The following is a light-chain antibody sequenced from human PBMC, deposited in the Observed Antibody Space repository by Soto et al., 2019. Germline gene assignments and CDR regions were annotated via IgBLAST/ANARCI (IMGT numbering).Light chain of an antibody. J-gene: IGLJ1*01. CDR2: DVS. V-gene: IGLV2-14*01. CDR3: TSYTSDSTYV. Sequence: QSALTQPASVSGSPGQSITISCTGTSTDVGRYNYVSWYQQHPGKAPKLMVYDVSNRPSWVSNRFSGSKSGITASLTISGLQAEDEADYYCTSYTSDSTYVFGHGTKATVL. CDR1: STDVGRYNY.